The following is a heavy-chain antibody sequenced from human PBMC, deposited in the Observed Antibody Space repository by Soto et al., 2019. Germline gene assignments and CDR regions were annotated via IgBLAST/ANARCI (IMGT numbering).Heavy chain of an antibody. J-gene: IGHJ4*02. Sequence: SETLSLTCTVSGGSISSSSYYWGWIRQPPGKGLEWIGSIYYSGSTYYNPSLKSRVTISVDTSKNQFSLKLSSVTAADTAVYYCASTLTTVPCFDYWGQGTLVTVSS. CDR3: ASTLTTVPCFDY. CDR1: GGSISSSSYY. V-gene: IGHV4-39*01. CDR2: IYYSGST. D-gene: IGHD4-4*01.